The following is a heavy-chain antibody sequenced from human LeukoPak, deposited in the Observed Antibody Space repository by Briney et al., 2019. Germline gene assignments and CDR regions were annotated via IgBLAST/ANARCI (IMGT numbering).Heavy chain of an antibody. J-gene: IGHJ5*02. CDR1: GVTFSGYW. D-gene: IGHD2-2*01. Sequence: GGSLRLSCAVSGVTFSGYWMSWVRQAPGKGLEWVANINQDGSEKHYVDSVKGRFTISRDNAKKSLYLQMNSLRAEDTAVYFCARETYRLDPWGQGTLVTVSS. CDR2: INQDGSEK. V-gene: IGHV3-7*05. CDR3: ARETYRLDP.